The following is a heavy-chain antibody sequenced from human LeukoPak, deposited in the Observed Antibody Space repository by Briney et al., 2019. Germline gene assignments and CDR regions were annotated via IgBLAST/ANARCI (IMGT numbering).Heavy chain of an antibody. CDR1: GFTFSNYN. V-gene: IGHV3-48*01. Sequence: GGSLRLSCAASGFTFSNYNMNWVRQAPGKGLEWVSFIFTTSSSIYYTDSVKGRFTISRDNSKNTLYLQMNSLRAEDTAVYYCAKELRGGSIWRYYFDYWGQGTLVTVSS. CDR3: AKELRGGSIWRYYFDY. J-gene: IGHJ4*02. CDR2: IFTTSSSI. D-gene: IGHD6-13*01.